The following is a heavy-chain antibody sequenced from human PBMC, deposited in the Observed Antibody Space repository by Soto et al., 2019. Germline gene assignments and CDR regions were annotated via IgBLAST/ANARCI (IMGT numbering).Heavy chain of an antibody. D-gene: IGHD3-22*01. CDR1: GGSISSSNW. J-gene: IGHJ6*02. CDR2: IYHSGST. CDR3: ARSPDSSGYYPRWYYYGMDV. Sequence: PSETLSLTCAVSGGSISSSNWWSGVRQPPGKGLEWIGEIYHSGSTNYNPSLKSRVTISVDKSKNQFSLKLSSVTAADTAVYYCARSPDSSGYYPRWYYYGMDVWGQGTTVTVSS. V-gene: IGHV4-4*02.